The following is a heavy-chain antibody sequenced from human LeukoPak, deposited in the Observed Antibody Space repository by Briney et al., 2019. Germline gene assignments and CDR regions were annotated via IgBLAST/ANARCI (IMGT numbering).Heavy chain of an antibody. D-gene: IGHD3-10*01. CDR1: GFTFSRYA. V-gene: IGHV3-11*06. CDR3: ASRRS. Sequence: NPGGSLRLSCAASGFTFSRYAMSWVRQAPGKGLEWVSYISSSSYTNHAESVKGRFTISRDNAKNSLYLQMSSLRAEDTAVYYCASRRSWGQGTLVTVSS. CDR2: ISSSSYT. J-gene: IGHJ4*02.